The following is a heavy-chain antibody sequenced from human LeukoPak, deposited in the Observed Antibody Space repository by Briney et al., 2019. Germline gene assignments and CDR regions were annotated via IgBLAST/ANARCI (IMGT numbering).Heavy chain of an antibody. Sequence: ASVTVSFTSSGYTFTIYGISGVRQAPGQGLEWMGWISAYNGNTKYAQNLQGRGTMTTDTPTSTAYMELRSLRSDDTAVYYCARSLSVGAPYYFDSWGQGTLVTVSS. CDR2: ISAYNGNT. J-gene: IGHJ4*02. CDR3: ARSLSVGAPYYFDS. V-gene: IGHV1-18*01. D-gene: IGHD1-26*01. CDR1: GYTFTIYG.